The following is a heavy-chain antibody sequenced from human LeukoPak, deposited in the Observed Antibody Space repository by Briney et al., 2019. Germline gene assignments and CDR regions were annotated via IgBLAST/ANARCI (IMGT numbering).Heavy chain of an antibody. CDR2: INSDGSST. Sequence: PGGSLRLSCAASGFTFSSYWMHWVRQAPGKELVWVSRINSDGSSTSYADSVKGRFTISRDNAKNTLYLQMNSLRAEDTAVYYCARGVAAAVYYFDYWGQGTLVTVSS. V-gene: IGHV3-74*01. CDR1: GFTFSSYW. CDR3: ARGVAAAVYYFDY. D-gene: IGHD6-13*01. J-gene: IGHJ4*02.